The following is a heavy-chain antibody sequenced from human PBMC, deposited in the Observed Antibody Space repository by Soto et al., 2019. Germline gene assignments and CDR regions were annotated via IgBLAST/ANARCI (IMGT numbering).Heavy chain of an antibody. CDR3: ARSYDSSGYYLDY. Sequence: TLSLTGTVSGGSISRGGYYWSWIRQHPGKGLEWIGYIYYSGSTYYNPSLKSRVTISVDTSKNQFSLKLSSVTAADTAVYYCARSYDSSGYYLDYWGQGTLVTVSS. CDR1: GGSISRGGYY. V-gene: IGHV4-31*03. J-gene: IGHJ4*02. CDR2: IYYSGST. D-gene: IGHD3-22*01.